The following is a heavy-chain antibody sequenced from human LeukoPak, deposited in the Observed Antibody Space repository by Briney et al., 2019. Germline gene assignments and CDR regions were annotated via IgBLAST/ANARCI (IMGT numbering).Heavy chain of an antibody. CDR3: ARVEILTGYYDNWFDP. J-gene: IGHJ5*02. CDR2: INPNSGGT. Sequence: ASVKVSCKASGYTFTSYYIHWVRQAPGQGLEWMGWINPNSGGTNYAQKFQGRVTMTRDTSISTAYMELSRLRSDDTAVYYCARVEILTGYYDNWFDPRGQGTLVTVSS. V-gene: IGHV1-2*02. CDR1: GYTFTSYY. D-gene: IGHD3-9*01.